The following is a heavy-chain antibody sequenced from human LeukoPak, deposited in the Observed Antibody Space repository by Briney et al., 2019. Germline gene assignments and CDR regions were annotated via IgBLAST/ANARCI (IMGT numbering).Heavy chain of an antibody. Sequence: RASVTLSCTASGYTFTGYNMHWVRQPHGPGLEWMGWINTNSGGTNYAQKFQVRVTMTRYTSISTAYMELSRLRSNDTAVYYCAGNEVPNDAFDMWGQGTMVTVSS. D-gene: IGHD2-2*01. J-gene: IGHJ3*02. CDR2: INTNSGGT. V-gene: IGHV1-2*02. CDR1: GYTFTGYN. CDR3: AGNEVPNDAFDM.